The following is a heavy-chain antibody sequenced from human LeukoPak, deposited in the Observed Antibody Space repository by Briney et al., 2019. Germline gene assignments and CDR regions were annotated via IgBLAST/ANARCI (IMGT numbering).Heavy chain of an antibody. J-gene: IGHJ4*02. V-gene: IGHV3-23*01. D-gene: IGHD2/OR15-2a*01. Sequence: GGSLRLSCAASGFTFSNYGMNWVRQAPGKGLEWISGIIGSGGITYYAGSVKGRFTISRDNSKNTLYLQMNSLRAEDTAVYYCARSGLSRFGFWGQGTLVTVSS. CDR3: ARSGLSRFGF. CDR2: IIGSGGIT. CDR1: GFTFSNYG.